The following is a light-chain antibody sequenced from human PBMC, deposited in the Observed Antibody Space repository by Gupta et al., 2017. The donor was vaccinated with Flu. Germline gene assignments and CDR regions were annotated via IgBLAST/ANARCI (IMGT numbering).Light chain of an antibody. CDR3: SSYAGRNSVYA. CDR2: DFT. Sequence: QSALTQPPSASGSPGQSVTISCTGTSSDVGAYNQVSWYQQHPGKAPKLMIYDFTKRPSGVPDRFSGSRSGNTAVLTASGLQAEDEADYYCSSYAGRNSVYAFGSGTKVTVL. V-gene: IGLV2-8*01. CDR1: SSDVGAYNQ. J-gene: IGLJ1*01.